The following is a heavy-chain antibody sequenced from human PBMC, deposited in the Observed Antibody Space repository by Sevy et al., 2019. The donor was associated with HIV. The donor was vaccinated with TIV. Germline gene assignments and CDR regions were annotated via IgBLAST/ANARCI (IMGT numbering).Heavy chain of an antibody. J-gene: IGHJ4*02. V-gene: IGHV3-30*03. CDR1: GFTFSSHG. Sequence: GGSPRLSCAASGFTFSSHGMHWVRQAPGKGLEWVAVMSYDGSYKSYGDSVKGRFTISRDDSKNTLYLQMNSLRPEDTAMYYCARDSGYSINWYPAYWGQGTLVTVSS. CDR2: MSYDGSYK. D-gene: IGHD6-13*01. CDR3: ARDSGYSINWYPAY.